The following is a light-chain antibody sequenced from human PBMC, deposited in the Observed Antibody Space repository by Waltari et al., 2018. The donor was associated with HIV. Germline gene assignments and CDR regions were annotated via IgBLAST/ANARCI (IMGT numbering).Light chain of an antibody. CDR2: DVN. V-gene: IGLV2-14*01. J-gene: IGLJ3*02. Sequence: QSALTQPASVSGSPGQSITISCTGTSRDIGGYDYVSWYQQHPGKAPKLLIYDVNIRPSGVSNRFSASKSGTTAFLTISGLQGDDEADYYCSSYTIRNEFDVEFGGGTKLTVL. CDR3: SSYTIRNEFDVE. CDR1: SRDIGGYDY.